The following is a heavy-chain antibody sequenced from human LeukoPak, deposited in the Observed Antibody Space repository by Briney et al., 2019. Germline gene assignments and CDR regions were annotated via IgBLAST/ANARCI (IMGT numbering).Heavy chain of an antibody. Sequence: GGSLRLSCAASGFTFSSYEMNWVRQAPGKGLEWVSYISSSGSTIYYADSVKGRFTISRDNAKNSLCLQMNSLRAEDTAVYYCARDRSGWYYFDYWGQGTLSPSPQ. CDR2: ISSSGSTI. V-gene: IGHV3-48*03. CDR1: GFTFSSYE. D-gene: IGHD6-19*01. CDR3: ARDRSGWYYFDY. J-gene: IGHJ4*02.